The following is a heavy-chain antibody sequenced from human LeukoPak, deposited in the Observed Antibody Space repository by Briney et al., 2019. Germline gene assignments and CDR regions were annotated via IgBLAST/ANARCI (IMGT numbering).Heavy chain of an antibody. CDR2: INTDGTVT. CDR3: ATKQWLAPPPDS. CDR1: GFTFSKYW. Sequence: GGSLRLSCAASGFTFSKYWMLWVRQAPGRGLESVSRINTDGTVTTYADSVKGRLTVSRDNADNTMFLQMNSVRDEDTAVYYCATKQWLAPPPDSWGQGTPVTVSS. J-gene: IGHJ4*02. D-gene: IGHD6-19*01. V-gene: IGHV3-74*01.